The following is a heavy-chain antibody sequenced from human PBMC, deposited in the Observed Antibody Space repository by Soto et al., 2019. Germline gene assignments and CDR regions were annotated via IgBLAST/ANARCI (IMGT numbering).Heavy chain of an antibody. CDR3: TRHGSGDYFLFDP. D-gene: IGHD4-17*01. J-gene: IGHJ5*02. Sequence: EVQLVESGAGLVQPGGSLRLSSAASGFTFSSFWMHWVRQAPGKGLEWVSRASPDGTSTSYADSVKGRFTISRDNAKNTLFMQMNSLRAEDTAVYYCTRHGSGDYFLFDPWGQGTLVTVSS. V-gene: IGHV3-74*01. CDR1: GFTFSSFW. CDR2: ASPDGTST.